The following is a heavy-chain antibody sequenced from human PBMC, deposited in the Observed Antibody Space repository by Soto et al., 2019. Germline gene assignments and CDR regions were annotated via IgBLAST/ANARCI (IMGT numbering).Heavy chain of an antibody. CDR3: GRGGSNSPSGMDG. J-gene: IGHJ6*02. D-gene: IGHD4-4*01. V-gene: IGHV3-74*01. CDR1: GFTFSPYW. CDR2: INHDGSST. Sequence: EVQLSESGGGLVQPGGSLRLSCAASGFTFSPYWMHWVRQAPGKGLVWVSRINHDGSSTNYADSVKGRFTISRDNAKNTLYLQMNRLRAEDTAVYYCGRGGSNSPSGMDGWGQGTTVTVSS.